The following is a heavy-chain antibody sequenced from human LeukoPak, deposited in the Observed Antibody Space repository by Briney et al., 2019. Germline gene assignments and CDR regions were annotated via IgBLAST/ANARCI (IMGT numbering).Heavy chain of an antibody. V-gene: IGHV3-64*01. D-gene: IGHD1-26*01. Sequence: GGSLRLSCAASGFTFSSYAMHWVRQAPGKGLEYVSAISSNGGSTYYANSVKGRFTISRDNSKNTLYLQMGSLRAEDMAVYYCARGVGALSNWFDPWGQGTLVTVSS. J-gene: IGHJ5*02. CDR2: ISSNGGST. CDR3: ARGVGALSNWFDP. CDR1: GFTFSSYA.